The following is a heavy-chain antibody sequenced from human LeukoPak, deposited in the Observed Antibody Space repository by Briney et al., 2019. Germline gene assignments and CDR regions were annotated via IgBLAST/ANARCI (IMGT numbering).Heavy chain of an antibody. J-gene: IGHJ2*01. V-gene: IGHV4-34*01. CDR1: GGSFSGYY. CDR2: INHSGST. D-gene: IGHD1-26*01. Sequence: KTSETLSLTCAVYGGSFSGYYWSWIRQPPGKGLEWIGEINHSGSTNYNPSLKSRVTISVDTSKNQFSLKLSSVTAADTAVYYCARVGGTDANWYFDLWGRGTLVTVSS. CDR3: ARVGGTDANWYFDL.